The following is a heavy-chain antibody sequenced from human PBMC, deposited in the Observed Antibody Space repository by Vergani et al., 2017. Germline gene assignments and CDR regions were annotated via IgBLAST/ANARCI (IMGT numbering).Heavy chain of an antibody. CDR3: AKYLRDSTDGLPDS. J-gene: IGHJ4*02. D-gene: IGHD2-21*02. Sequence: QVQLVESAGGVVQPGGSLRLSCAASGFTFSTFGMNCIRQAPGKGLEWLAYIGKDGINTRYRDAVKGRFTVSRDNSNDILYLQMDRLRSEDTALYYCAKYLRDSTDGLPDSWGPGTLVIVSS. CDR2: IGKDGINT. CDR1: GFTFSTFG. V-gene: IGHV3-30*02.